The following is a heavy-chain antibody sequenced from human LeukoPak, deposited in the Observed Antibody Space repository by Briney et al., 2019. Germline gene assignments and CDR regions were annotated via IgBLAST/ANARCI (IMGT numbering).Heavy chain of an antibody. CDR3: AKVIVAAGLDAFDI. J-gene: IGHJ3*02. D-gene: IGHD6-13*01. V-gene: IGHV3-30*02. Sequence: PGGSLRLSRAASGFTFSSYDMHWVRQAPGKGLEWVAFIRYDGSNKYYADSVKGRFTISRDNSKNTLYLQMNSLRAEDTAMYYCAKVIVAAGLDAFDIWGQGTMVTVSS. CDR1: GFTFSSYD. CDR2: IRYDGSNK.